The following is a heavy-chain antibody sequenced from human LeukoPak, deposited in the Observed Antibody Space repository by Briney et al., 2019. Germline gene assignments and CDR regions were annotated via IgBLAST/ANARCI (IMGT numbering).Heavy chain of an antibody. Sequence: SETLSLTCTVSGGSISSGDYYWSWIRLPPGKGLEWIGYIYYSGSTYYNPSLKSRVTISVDTSKNQFSLKLSSVTAADTAVYCCARDVELGYCSGGSCTGSGWFDPWGQGTLVTVSS. CDR3: ARDVELGYCSGGSCTGSGWFDP. D-gene: IGHD2-15*01. CDR1: GGSISSGDYY. CDR2: IYYSGST. J-gene: IGHJ5*02. V-gene: IGHV4-30-4*08.